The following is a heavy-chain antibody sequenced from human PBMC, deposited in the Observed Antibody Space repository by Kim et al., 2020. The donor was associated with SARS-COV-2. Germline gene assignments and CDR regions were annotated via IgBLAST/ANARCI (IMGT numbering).Heavy chain of an antibody. CDR2: IDPSDSYT. J-gene: IGHJ6*02. V-gene: IGHV5-10-1*01. CDR3: ARKGVGGVIGYYYGMDV. CDR1: GYSFTSYW. Sequence: GESLKISCKGSGYSFTSYWISWVRQMPGKGLEWMGRIDPSDSYTNYSPSFQGHVTISADKSISTAYLQWSSLKASDTAMYYCARKGVGGVIGYYYGMDVWGQGTTVTVSS. D-gene: IGHD3-10*01.